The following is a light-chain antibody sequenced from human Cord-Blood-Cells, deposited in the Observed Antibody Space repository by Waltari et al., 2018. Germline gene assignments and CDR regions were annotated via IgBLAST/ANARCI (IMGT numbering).Light chain of an antibody. J-gene: IGLJ3*02. Sequence: QPVLTQSSSASASLGSSVKLTCTLSSGHSSHIIAWHQQQPGKAPRYLMKLECSGSYNKGSGVPDRFSGSSSGADRYLTISNLQAEDEADYYCETWDSNTRVFGGGTKLTVL. CDR1: SGHSSHI. CDR2: LECSGSY. CDR3: ETWDSNTRV. V-gene: IGLV4-60*03.